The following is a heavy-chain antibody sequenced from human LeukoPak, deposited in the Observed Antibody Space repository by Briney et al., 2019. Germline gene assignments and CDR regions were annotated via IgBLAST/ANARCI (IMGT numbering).Heavy chain of an antibody. CDR3: LAGGY. D-gene: IGHD3-16*01. Sequence: PGGSLRLSCAASAFTFSSSWMSWVRQAPGKGLEWVANIKQDGSETYYVDSVKGRFTISGDNAKNSLYLQMNSLRAEDTAVYYCLAGGYWGQGTLVTVSS. J-gene: IGHJ4*02. CDR2: IKQDGSET. CDR1: AFTFSSSW. V-gene: IGHV3-7*01.